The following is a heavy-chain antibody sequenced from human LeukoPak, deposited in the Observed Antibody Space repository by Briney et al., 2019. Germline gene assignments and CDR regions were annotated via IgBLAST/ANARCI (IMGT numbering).Heavy chain of an antibody. CDR1: GFTFSSYE. J-gene: IGHJ6*03. V-gene: IGHV3-48*03. CDR2: ISSSGSTI. CDR3: ASSSGSGSYYNLPYYYYYMDV. D-gene: IGHD3-10*01. Sequence: GGSLRLSCAASGFTFSSYEMNWVRQAPGKGLEWVSYISSSGSTIYYADSVKGRFTISRDNAKNSLYLQMNSLRAEDTAVYYCASSSGSGSYYNLPYYYYYMDVWGKGTTVTVSS.